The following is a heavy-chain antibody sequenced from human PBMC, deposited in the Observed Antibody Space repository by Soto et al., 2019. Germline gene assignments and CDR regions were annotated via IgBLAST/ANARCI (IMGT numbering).Heavy chain of an antibody. CDR3: ARPPWGGNYWSFDL. V-gene: IGHV3-33*04. Sequence: VAVIWYDGSNKYYADSVKGRFTVSRDNSKNTLYLQMNSLRAEDTAVYYCARPPWGGNYWSFDLWGRGTLVTVSS. CDR2: IWYDGSNK. J-gene: IGHJ2*01. D-gene: IGHD1-26*01.